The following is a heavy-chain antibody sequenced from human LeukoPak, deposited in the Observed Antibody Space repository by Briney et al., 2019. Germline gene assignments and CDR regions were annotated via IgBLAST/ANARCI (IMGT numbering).Heavy chain of an antibody. CDR2: INHSGTT. CDR3: TSHYSSGSYRYTGSFDS. J-gene: IGHJ4*02. CDR1: GGSFSDYY. Sequence: SETLSLTCAVYGGSFSDYYWSWIRQPPGKGLEWIGEINHSGTTNYSPSLKSRVSISVDTSKNQFSLKLNSVTAADAAMYYCTSHYSSGSYRYTGSFDSWGQGMLVNVSS. V-gene: IGHV4-34*01. D-gene: IGHD3-16*02.